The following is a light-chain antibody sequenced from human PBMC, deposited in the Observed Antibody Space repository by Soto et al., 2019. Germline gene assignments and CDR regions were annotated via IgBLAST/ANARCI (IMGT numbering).Light chain of an antibody. Sequence: EIVLTQSPGTLSLSPGERATLSCRASQSVSSSYLAWYQQKPGQAPRLLISGASNRATGIPDRFSGSGSGTDFTLTISRLEPEDFAAYYCQQYGSSPYTFGQGTKLEIK. V-gene: IGKV3-20*01. J-gene: IGKJ2*01. CDR2: GAS. CDR1: QSVSSSY. CDR3: QQYGSSPYT.